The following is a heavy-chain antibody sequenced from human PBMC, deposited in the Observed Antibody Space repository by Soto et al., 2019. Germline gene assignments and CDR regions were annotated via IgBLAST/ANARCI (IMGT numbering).Heavy chain of an antibody. CDR1: GFSLSSSGVG. CDR3: ARRLALRVSSAYPVPFDV. Sequence: QITLKESGPTLVKPTQTLTLTCTLSGFSLSSSGVGVGWIRQPPGKALEWLALIYWDDDKRYSPSLKSRLTITKDTSKNQVVLTMTNVDPVDTATYYCARRLALRVSSAYPVPFDVWGQGTMVTVSS. V-gene: IGHV2-5*02. J-gene: IGHJ3*01. D-gene: IGHD6-19*01. CDR2: IYWDDDK.